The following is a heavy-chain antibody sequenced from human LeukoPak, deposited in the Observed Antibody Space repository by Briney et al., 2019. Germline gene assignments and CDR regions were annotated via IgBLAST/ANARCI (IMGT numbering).Heavy chain of an antibody. D-gene: IGHD6-13*01. Sequence: SETLSLTCVVYGGSFSGYYWSWIRQPPGKGLEWIGEINHSGSTNYNPSLKSRVTISVDTSKNQFSLKLSSVTAADTAVYYCARGIAAAGRGYFDYWGQGTLVTVSS. CDR2: INHSGST. CDR3: ARGIAAAGRGYFDY. CDR1: GGSFSGYY. J-gene: IGHJ4*02. V-gene: IGHV4-34*01.